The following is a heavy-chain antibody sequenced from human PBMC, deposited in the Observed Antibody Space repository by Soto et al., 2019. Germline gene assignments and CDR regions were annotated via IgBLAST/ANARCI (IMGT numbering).Heavy chain of an antibody. Sequence: QVQLQESGPGLVKPSGTLSLTCAVSGDSVSTHYWWSWVRQSPGKGLEWIGETHHSGSTHYNPPLKSRVTISVDKSKNDFSLKLTSVTAADTAVYYCARNGDCSSSRCNVGWFDPWGRGTLGTVSS. CDR1: GDSVSTHYW. D-gene: IGHD2-2*01. J-gene: IGHJ5*02. V-gene: IGHV4-4*02. CDR2: THHSGST. CDR3: ARNGDCSSSRCNVGWFDP.